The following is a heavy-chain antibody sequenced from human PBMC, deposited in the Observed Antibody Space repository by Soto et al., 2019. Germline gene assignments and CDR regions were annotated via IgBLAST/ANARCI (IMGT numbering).Heavy chain of an antibody. CDR2: IYHSGST. J-gene: IGHJ6*02. CDR3: ARDPPGSSSWYRDGMDV. V-gene: IGHV4-4*02. D-gene: IGHD6-13*01. Sequence: SETLSLTCAVSGASISSSNWWSWVRQPPGKGLEWIGEIYHSGSTNYNPSLKSRVTISVDKSKNQFSLKLSSVTAADTAVYYCARDPPGSSSWYRDGMDVWGQGTTVTVSS. CDR1: GASISSSNW.